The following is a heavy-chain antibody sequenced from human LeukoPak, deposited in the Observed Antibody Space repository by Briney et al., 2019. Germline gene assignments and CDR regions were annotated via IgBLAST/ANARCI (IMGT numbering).Heavy chain of an antibody. J-gene: IGHJ5*02. CDR2: INPNSGGT. D-gene: IGHD1-26*01. CDR1: GYTFTGYY. V-gene: IGHV1-2*02. CDR3: ATGDFLSGSYYAFDP. Sequence: ASVKVSCKASGYTFTGYYMHWVRQAPGQGLVWMGWINPNSGGTNYAQKFQGRVTMTRDTSISTAYMELSRLRSDDTAVYYCATGDFLSGSYYAFDPWGQGTLVTVSS.